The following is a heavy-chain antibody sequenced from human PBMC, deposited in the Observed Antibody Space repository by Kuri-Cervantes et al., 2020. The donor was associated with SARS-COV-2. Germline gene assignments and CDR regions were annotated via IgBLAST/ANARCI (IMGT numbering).Heavy chain of an antibody. Sequence: GGSLRLSCAASGFTFSSYAMHWVRQAPGKGLEWVAVISYDGSNKYYADSVKGRFTISRDNSKNTPYLQMNSLRAEDTAVYYCARESATIDYWGQGTLVTVSS. D-gene: IGHD1-26*01. CDR2: ISYDGSNK. V-gene: IGHV3-30-3*01. J-gene: IGHJ4*02. CDR1: GFTFSSYA. CDR3: ARESATIDY.